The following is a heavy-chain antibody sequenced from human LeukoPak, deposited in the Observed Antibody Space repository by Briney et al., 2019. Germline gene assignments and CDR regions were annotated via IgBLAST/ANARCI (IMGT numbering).Heavy chain of an antibody. D-gene: IGHD1-7*01. J-gene: IGHJ4*02. CDR1: GFTFSNYA. CDR3: AKSRRELSAPFDY. CDR2: ISVSGGST. Sequence: GGSLRLSCAASGFTFSNYAMSWVRQAPGKGLEWVSAISVSGGSTYYADSVKGRFTISRDNSKNTLYLQMNSLRAGDTAVYYCAKSRRELSAPFDYWGQGTLVTVSS. V-gene: IGHV3-23*01.